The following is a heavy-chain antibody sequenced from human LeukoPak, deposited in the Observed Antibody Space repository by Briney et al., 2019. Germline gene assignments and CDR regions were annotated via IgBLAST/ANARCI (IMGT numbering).Heavy chain of an antibody. CDR2: ISSSSSYI. Sequence: PGESLRLSCAASGFTFSSYSMNWVRQAPGKGLEWVSSISSSSSYIYYADSVKGRFTISRDNAKNSLYLQMNSLRAEDTAVYYCARDRTPNELSYGRARGRHAFDIWGQGTMVTVSS. D-gene: IGHD3-22*01. J-gene: IGHJ3*02. V-gene: IGHV3-21*01. CDR1: GFTFSSYS. CDR3: ARDRTPNELSYGRARGRHAFDI.